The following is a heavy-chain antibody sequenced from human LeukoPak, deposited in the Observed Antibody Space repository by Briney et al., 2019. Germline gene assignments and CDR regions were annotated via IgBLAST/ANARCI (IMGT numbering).Heavy chain of an antibody. Sequence: GGSLRLSCAASGFTFDDYAMHWVRQAPGKGLEWVSGISWNSGSIGYADSVKGRFTISRDNAKNSLYLQMNSLRAEDTALYYCAKDGYDSFAPWGQGTLVTVFS. D-gene: IGHD3-3*01. CDR2: ISWNSGSI. CDR3: AKDGYDSFAP. J-gene: IGHJ5*02. V-gene: IGHV3-9*01. CDR1: GFTFDDYA.